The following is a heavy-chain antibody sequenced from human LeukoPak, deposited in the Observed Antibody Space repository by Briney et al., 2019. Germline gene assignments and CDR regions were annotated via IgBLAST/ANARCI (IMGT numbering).Heavy chain of an antibody. Sequence: GDSLRLSCAASGXTFSSHWMHWVRQAPGKGLVWVSRISGDGSTTRYADSAKGRFTISRDNAKNTLSLQMNSLRAEDTAVYYCARDNNWNYPDYWGQGTLVTVSS. D-gene: IGHD1-7*01. V-gene: IGHV3-74*01. J-gene: IGHJ4*02. CDR2: ISGDGSTT. CDR3: ARDNNWNYPDY. CDR1: GXTFSSHW.